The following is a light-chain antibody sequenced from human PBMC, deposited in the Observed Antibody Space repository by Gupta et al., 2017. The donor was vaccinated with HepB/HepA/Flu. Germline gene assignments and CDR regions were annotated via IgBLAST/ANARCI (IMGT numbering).Light chain of an antibody. J-gene: IGKJ1*01. CDR2: GAS. CDR1: QSVSSSY. CDR3: HQDSSSWT. Sequence: EIVLTQSPGTLSLSPGERATLSCRASQSVSSSYLAWYQQKPGQAPRLIIYGASSRATGIPDRFSGSGYEKDFTLTSSRREDEDFAVYYWHQDSSSWTFGQGTKVEIK. V-gene: IGKV3-20*01.